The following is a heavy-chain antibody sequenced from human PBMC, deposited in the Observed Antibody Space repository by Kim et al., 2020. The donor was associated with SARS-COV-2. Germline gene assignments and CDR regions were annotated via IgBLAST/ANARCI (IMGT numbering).Heavy chain of an antibody. D-gene: IGHD5-12*01. Sequence: GGSLRLSCVASGFTFSSNWMSWVRQAPGKGLERVANIKPDESEKYYMDSVKGRFTVSRDNAKNSLYLQMNSLRAEDTAVYYCARDGYNLDAFDVWGQGT. CDR1: GFTFSSNW. V-gene: IGHV3-7*01. J-gene: IGHJ3*01. CDR2: IKPDESEK. CDR3: ARDGYNLDAFDV.